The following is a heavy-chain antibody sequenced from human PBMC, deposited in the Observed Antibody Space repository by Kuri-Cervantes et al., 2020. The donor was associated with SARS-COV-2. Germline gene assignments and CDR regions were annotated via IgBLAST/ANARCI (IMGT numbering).Heavy chain of an antibody. CDR3: ARNLVWFGELLYPPAGAFDI. D-gene: IGHD3-10*01. Sequence: ESLKISCTVSGGSISSYYWSWIRQPAGKGLEWIGRIYTSGSTNYNPSLKSRVTMSVDTSKNQFSLKLSSVTAADTAVYYCARNLVWFGELLYPPAGAFDIWGQGTMVTVSS. V-gene: IGHV4-4*07. J-gene: IGHJ3*02. CDR1: GGSISSYY. CDR2: IYTSGST.